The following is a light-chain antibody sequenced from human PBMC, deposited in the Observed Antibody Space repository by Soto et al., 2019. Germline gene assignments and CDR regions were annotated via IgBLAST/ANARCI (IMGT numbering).Light chain of an antibody. CDR2: ANS. CDR1: SSNIGAGYD. Sequence: QSALTQPPSVSGAPGQRVTISCTGSSSNIGAGYDVHWYQQLPGTAPKLLIYANSNRPSGVPDRFSGSRSAASASLAITGLQAEDEADYFCQSYDSSLSGSVFGGGTKLTVL. V-gene: IGLV1-40*01. J-gene: IGLJ2*01. CDR3: QSYDSSLSGSV.